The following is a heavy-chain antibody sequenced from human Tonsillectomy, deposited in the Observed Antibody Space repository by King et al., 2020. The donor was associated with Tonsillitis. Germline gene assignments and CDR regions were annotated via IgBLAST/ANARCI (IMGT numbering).Heavy chain of an antibody. CDR3: AKSVAYRSSFYGMDV. J-gene: IGHJ6*02. Sequence: QLVQSGAEVKKPGESLKISCKGSGYSFTSYWIGWVRQMPGKGLEWMGIIYPGDSDTRYSPSFQGQVTISADKSISTAYLEWSSLKASDTAMYYCAKSVAYRSSFYGMDVWGQGTTVTVSS. D-gene: IGHD6-13*01. CDR2: IYPGDSDT. V-gene: IGHV5-51*01. CDR1: GYSFTSYW.